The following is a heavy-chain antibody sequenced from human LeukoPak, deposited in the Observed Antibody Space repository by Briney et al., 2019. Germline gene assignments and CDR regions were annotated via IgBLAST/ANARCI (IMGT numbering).Heavy chain of an antibody. D-gene: IGHD3-22*01. J-gene: IGHJ3*02. CDR1: GGTFSSYA. V-gene: IGHV1-69*13. Sequence: SVKVSCKASGGTFSSYAISWVRQAPGQGLEWMGGIIPIFGTANYAQKFQGRVTITADESTSTAYKELSSLRSEDTAVYYCARRRDYYDSSGYYSYDAFDIWGQGTMVTVSS. CDR3: ARRRDYYDSSGYYSYDAFDI. CDR2: IIPIFGTA.